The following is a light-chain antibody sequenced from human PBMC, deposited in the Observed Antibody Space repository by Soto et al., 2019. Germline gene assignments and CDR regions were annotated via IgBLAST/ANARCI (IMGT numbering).Light chain of an antibody. Sequence: QSGLTQPASVSGSPGQSITISCTGTSSDVGGYDFVSWYQHHPGKAPKLLIYDVNNRPSGLSDRFSGSKSGNTASLTISGLQTEDEADYYCSSNTSSHTRVFGTGTKVTVL. CDR2: DVN. CDR1: SSDVGGYDF. CDR3: SSNTSSHTRV. J-gene: IGLJ1*01. V-gene: IGLV2-14*01.